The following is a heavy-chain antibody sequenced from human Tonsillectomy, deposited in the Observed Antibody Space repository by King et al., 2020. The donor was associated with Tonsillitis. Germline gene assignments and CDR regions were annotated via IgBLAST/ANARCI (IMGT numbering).Heavy chain of an antibody. CDR1: GFTFSSYW. CDR2: IKQDGSEK. D-gene: IGHD6-13*01. J-gene: IGHJ4*02. Sequence: VQLVESGGGLVQPGGSLRLSCAASGFTFSSYWMSWVRQAPGKGLEWVANIKQDGSEKYYVDSVKGRFTISRDNAKNSLYLQMNSLRAEDPAVYYCASPGPDGAAAPFDYWGQGTLVTVSS. V-gene: IGHV3-7*01. CDR3: ASPGPDGAAAPFDY.